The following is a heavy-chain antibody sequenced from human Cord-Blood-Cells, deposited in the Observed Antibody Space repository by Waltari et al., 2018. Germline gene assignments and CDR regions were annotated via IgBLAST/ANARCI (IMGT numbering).Heavy chain of an antibody. CDR3: ARDWGTGDYFDY. Sequence: QVQLVQSGAEVQKPGSSVKVSCKASRGTFSRYAISWVRQAPGQGLEWMGGIIPIFGTANYAQKFQGRVTITADESTSTAYMELSSLRSEDTAVYYCARDWGTGDYFDYWGQGTLVTVSS. V-gene: IGHV1-69*01. D-gene: IGHD3-16*01. J-gene: IGHJ4*02. CDR1: RGTFSRYA. CDR2: IIPIFGTA.